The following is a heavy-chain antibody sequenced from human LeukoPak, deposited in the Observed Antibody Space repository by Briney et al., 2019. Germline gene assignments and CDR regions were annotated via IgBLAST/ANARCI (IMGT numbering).Heavy chain of an antibody. Sequence: SETLSLTCIVSGGSISSYYWSWIRQPPGKGLEWIGYMSKSGSTNYNPSLQSRVTILVDTSKNQFSLKLSSATAADTAVYYCARHKGSSTWYPFDYWGQGTLVTASS. CDR1: GGSISSYY. CDR2: MSKSGST. CDR3: ARHKGSSTWYPFDY. J-gene: IGHJ4*02. D-gene: IGHD6-13*01. V-gene: IGHV4-59*08.